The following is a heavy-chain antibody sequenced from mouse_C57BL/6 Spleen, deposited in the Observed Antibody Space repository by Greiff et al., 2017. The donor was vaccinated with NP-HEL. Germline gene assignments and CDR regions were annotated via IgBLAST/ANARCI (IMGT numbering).Heavy chain of an antibody. CDR1: GYAFSSYW. Sequence: VKLQESGAELVKPGASVKISCKASGYAFSSYWMNWVKQRPGKGLEWIGQIYPGDGDTSYNQKFKGKAKLTAVTSASTAYMELSSLTNEDSAVYYCTRSDSYYYAMDYWGQGTSVTVSS. V-gene: IGHV1-80*01. CDR3: TRSDSYYYAMDY. J-gene: IGHJ4*01. CDR2: IYPGDGDT.